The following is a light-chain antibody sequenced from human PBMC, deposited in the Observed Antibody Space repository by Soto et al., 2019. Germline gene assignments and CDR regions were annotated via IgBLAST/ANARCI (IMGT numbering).Light chain of an antibody. CDR2: AAS. CDR1: QSISSY. CDR3: QQSYSTLRT. Sequence: DIQMTQSPSSLSASVGDRVTITCRASQSISSYLNWYQQKPGKAPKLLTYAASSLQSGVPSRFSGSGSGTDFTLTISSLQPEDFATYYCQQSYSTLRTFGQGTKVDIK. J-gene: IGKJ1*01. V-gene: IGKV1-39*01.